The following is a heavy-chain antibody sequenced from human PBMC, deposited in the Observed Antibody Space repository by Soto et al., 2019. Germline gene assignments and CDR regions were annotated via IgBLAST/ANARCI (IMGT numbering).Heavy chain of an antibody. J-gene: IGHJ2*01. V-gene: IGHV3-30*18. CDR3: AKEDGWNNWYFDL. D-gene: IGHD1-1*01. CDR2: VSYDGNVK. Sequence: QVQLVESGGGVVQPGMSLRLSCAASGFTFSGYGMHWVRQAPGKGLEWAAVVSYDGNVKYYADSVEGRFTISRDNSKNTLFLHMNSLRGDDTAVYYCAKEDGWNNWYFDLWGRGTLVTVSS. CDR1: GFTFSGYG.